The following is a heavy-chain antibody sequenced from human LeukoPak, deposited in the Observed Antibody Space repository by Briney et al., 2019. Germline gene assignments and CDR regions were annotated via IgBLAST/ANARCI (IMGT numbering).Heavy chain of an antibody. V-gene: IGHV3-15*01. J-gene: IGHJ4*02. CDR2: IKSKTDGGTT. CDR3: TTDPHCGGDCSAYYYFDY. CDR1: GFTVSSNY. Sequence: PGGSLRLSCAASGFTVSSNYMSWVRQAPGKGLEWVGRIKSKTDGGTTDYAAPVKGRFTISRDDSKNTLYLQMNSLKTEDTAVYYCTTDPHCGGDCSAYYYFDYWGQGTLVTVSS. D-gene: IGHD2-21*02.